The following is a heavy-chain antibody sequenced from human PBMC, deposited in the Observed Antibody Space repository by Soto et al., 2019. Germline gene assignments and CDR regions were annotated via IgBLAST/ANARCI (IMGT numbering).Heavy chain of an antibody. V-gene: IGHV1-3*01. Sequence: ASGKVSCKASGYTFSSYAMHWVRQAPGQMLEWMGWINAGNGNTKYSQKFQGRVTITRDTSASTAYMKLSSLRSEDTAVYYCARDGAVAGDSNFDYWGQGTLVTVSS. CDR1: GYTFSSYA. J-gene: IGHJ4*02. D-gene: IGHD6-19*01. CDR3: ARDGAVAGDSNFDY. CDR2: INAGNGNT.